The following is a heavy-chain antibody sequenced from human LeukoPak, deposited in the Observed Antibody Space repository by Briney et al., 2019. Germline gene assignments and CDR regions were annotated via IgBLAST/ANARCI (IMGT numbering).Heavy chain of an antibody. Sequence: GESPRISCEGSGYNFTNYWIAWVRQMPGKGLEWMGIFNPGDPDVRYSPSFQGHVTISADKSITTAYLQWSSLKASDSAMYYCARLVSYYYGSGSRGSYSDCWGQGTLVTVSS. CDR3: ARLVSYYYGSGSRGSYSDC. CDR2: FNPGDPDV. V-gene: IGHV5-51*01. D-gene: IGHD3-10*01. J-gene: IGHJ4*02. CDR1: GYNFTNYW.